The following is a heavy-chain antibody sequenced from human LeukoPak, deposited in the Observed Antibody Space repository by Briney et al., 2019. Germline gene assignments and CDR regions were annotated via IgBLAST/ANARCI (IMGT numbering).Heavy chain of an antibody. V-gene: IGHV3-30*18. D-gene: IGHD4-17*01. J-gene: IGHJ3*02. CDR2: ISYDGSNK. CDR1: GFTFRNYG. CDR3: AKEIYGDYINDAFDI. Sequence: PGGSLRLSCAASGFTFRNYGLHWVRQAPGKGLKWVAFISYDGSNKYYADSVKGRFTISRDNSKNTLYLQMNSLRVEDTAVYYCAKEIYGDYINDAFDIWGQGTMVTVSS.